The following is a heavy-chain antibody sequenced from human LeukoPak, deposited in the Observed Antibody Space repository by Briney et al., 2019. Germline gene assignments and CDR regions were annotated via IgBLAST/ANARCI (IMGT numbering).Heavy chain of an antibody. CDR3: ARGGYYSENWFDP. D-gene: IGHD3-3*01. V-gene: IGHV4-61*08. CDR1: GGSISSGGYY. Sequence: PSETLSLTCTVSGGSISSGGYYWSWIRQPPGKGLEWIGYIYYSGSTNYNPSLKSRVTISVDTSKNQFSLKLSSVTAADTAVYYCARGGYYSENWFDPWGQGTLVTVSS. J-gene: IGHJ5*02. CDR2: IYYSGST.